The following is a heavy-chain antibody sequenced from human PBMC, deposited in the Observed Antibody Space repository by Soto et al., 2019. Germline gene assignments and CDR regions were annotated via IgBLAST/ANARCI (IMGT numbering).Heavy chain of an antibody. CDR1: GYTFTSYG. CDR3: ARGASGSYYSYYHGMDV. V-gene: IGHV1-18*01. CDR2: ISAYNGNT. Sequence: ASGKVSCKASGYTFTSYGISWVRQAPGQGLEWMGWISAYNGNTNYAQKFQGSVTLTTDTSTSTAYMELRSLRSDDTAVYYCARGASGSYYSYYHGMDVWGQGTTVPVSS. D-gene: IGHD1-26*01. J-gene: IGHJ6*02.